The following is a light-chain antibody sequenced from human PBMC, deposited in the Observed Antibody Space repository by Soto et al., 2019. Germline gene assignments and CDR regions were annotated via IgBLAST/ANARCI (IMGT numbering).Light chain of an antibody. CDR1: SSDVGGYNC. J-gene: IGLJ2*01. CDR2: EVS. CDR3: SSYAGSNIPVV. V-gene: IGLV2-8*01. Sequence: QSALTQPPSASGSPGQSVTISCTGTSSDVGGYNCVSWYQQHPGKAPKLMIYEVSKRPSGVPDRFSGSKSGNTASLTVSGHQAEDEADYYCSSYAGSNIPVVFGGGTKLT.